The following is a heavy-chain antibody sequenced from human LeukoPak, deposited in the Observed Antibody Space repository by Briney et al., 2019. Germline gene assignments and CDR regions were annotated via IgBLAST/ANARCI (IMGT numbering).Heavy chain of an antibody. Sequence: SETLSLTCTVSGGSISSYYWSWIRQPPGKGLEWIGYIYYSGSTNYNPSLKRRVTISVDTSKNQFSLKLSSVTAADTAVYYCARHYGSGYYFDYWGQGTLVTVSS. V-gene: IGHV4-59*08. D-gene: IGHD3-10*01. CDR2: IYYSGST. CDR3: ARHYGSGYYFDY. CDR1: GGSISSYY. J-gene: IGHJ4*02.